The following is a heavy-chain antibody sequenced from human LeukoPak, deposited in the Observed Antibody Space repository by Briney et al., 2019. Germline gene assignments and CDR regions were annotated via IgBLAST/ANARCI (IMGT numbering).Heavy chain of an antibody. CDR3: ARSTFYYFDY. J-gene: IGHJ4*02. Sequence: GESLKISCEGSGYSIGNYRIGWVRQMPGKGLEWMGIIYPGDSDTRYSPSFEGQVTISVDKSSTTAYLQWSGLKASDTAIYYCARSTFYYFDYWGQGTLVTVSS. V-gene: IGHV5-51*01. CDR2: IYPGDSDT. CDR1: GYSIGNYR. D-gene: IGHD2/OR15-2a*01.